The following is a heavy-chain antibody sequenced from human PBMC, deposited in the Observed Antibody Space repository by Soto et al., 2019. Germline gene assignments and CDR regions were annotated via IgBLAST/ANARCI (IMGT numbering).Heavy chain of an antibody. Sequence: SETLSLTCTVSGGSISSSSYYWGWIRQPPGKGLEWIGSIYYSGSTYYNPSLKSRVTISVDTSKNQFSLKLSSVTAADTAGYYCARRGSGSCYYYYGMDVWGQGTTVTVSS. CDR3: ARRGSGSCYYYYGMDV. J-gene: IGHJ6*02. CDR2: IYYSGST. CDR1: GGSISSSSYY. V-gene: IGHV4-39*01. D-gene: IGHD1-26*01.